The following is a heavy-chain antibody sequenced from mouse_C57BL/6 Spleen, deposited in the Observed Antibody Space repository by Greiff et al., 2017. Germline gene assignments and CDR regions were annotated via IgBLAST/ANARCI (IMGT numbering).Heavy chain of an antibody. CDR3: TRQGRGAMDY. CDR2: IDPETGGT. D-gene: IGHD3-3*01. V-gene: IGHV1-15*01. Sequence: VKLQQSGAELVRPGASVTLSCKASGYTFTDYEMHWVKQTPVHGLEWIGAIDPETGGTAYNQKFKGKAILTADKSSSTAYMELRSLTSEDSAVYYCTRQGRGAMDYWGQGTSVTVSS. J-gene: IGHJ4*01. CDR1: GYTFTDYE.